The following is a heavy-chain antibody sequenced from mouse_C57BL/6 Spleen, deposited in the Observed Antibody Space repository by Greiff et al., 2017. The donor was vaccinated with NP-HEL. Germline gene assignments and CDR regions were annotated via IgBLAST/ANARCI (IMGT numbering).Heavy chain of an antibody. V-gene: IGHV10-3*01. CDR2: IRSKSSNYAT. D-gene: IGHD2-5*01. CDR1: GFTFNTYA. J-gene: IGHJ3*01. CDR3: VREDYSNYVGWFAY. Sequence: DVMLVESGGGLVQPKGSLKLSCAASGFTFNTYAMHWVRQAPGKGLEWVARIRSKSSNYATYYADSVKDRFTISRDDSQSMLYLQMNNLKTEDTAMYYCVREDYSNYVGWFAYWGQGTLVTVSA.